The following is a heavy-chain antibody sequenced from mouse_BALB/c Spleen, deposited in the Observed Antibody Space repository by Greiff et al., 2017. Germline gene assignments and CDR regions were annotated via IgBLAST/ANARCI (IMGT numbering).Heavy chain of an antibody. J-gene: IGHJ3*01. D-gene: IGHD1-2*01. CDR1: GYTFTDYN. CDR3: ARLLRPFAY. V-gene: IGHV1S29*02. CDR2: IYPYNGGT. Sequence: VQLKQSGPELVKPGASVKISCKASGYTFTDYNMHWVKQSHGKSLEWIGYIYPYNGGTGYNQKFKSKATLTVDNSSSTAYMELRSLTSEDSAVYYCARLLRPFAYWGQGTLVTVSA.